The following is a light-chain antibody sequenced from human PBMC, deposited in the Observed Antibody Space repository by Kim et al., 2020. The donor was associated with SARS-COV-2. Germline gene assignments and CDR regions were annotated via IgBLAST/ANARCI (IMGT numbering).Light chain of an antibody. J-gene: IGLJ2*01. V-gene: IGLV3-1*01. Sequence: VSHGQPTSIPGTGDKVGDKYAGWYQQKPGQSPVLVIYQDSKRPSGIPERFSGSNSGNTATLTISGTQAMDEADYYCQAWDSSTVVFGGGTQLTVL. CDR1: KVGDKY. CDR2: QDS. CDR3: QAWDSSTVV.